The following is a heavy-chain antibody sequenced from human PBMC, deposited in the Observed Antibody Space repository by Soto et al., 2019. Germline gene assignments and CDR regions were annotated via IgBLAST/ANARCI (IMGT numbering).Heavy chain of an antibody. V-gene: IGHV4-30-4*01. J-gene: IGHJ4*02. D-gene: IGHD2-2*01. CDR2: IYYAGST. Sequence: LSETLSLTCTVSGGSISRGDSYWSWVRQSPGKGLEWIGFIYYAGSTHYNPSLKSRMAMSVDTSKNQFSLNLSSVTAADTAVYYCTRAVTSARCYLSSREFDFLGSGTLVIVSA. CDR3: TRAVTSARCYLSSREFDF. CDR1: GGSISRGDSY.